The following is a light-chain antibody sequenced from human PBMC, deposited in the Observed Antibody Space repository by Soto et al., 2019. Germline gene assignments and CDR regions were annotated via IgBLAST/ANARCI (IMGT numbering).Light chain of an antibody. Sequence: EIVLTQSPATLSLSPGERATLSCRASQSVNSYLACYQQKPGQAPRLLIYDASTRATGIPARFSGSGSGTDFTLTLTSLEPEDFAVYYCQQRSNWPPTFGQGNKVEIK. CDR1: QSVNSY. CDR2: DAS. CDR3: QQRSNWPPT. V-gene: IGKV3-11*01. J-gene: IGKJ1*01.